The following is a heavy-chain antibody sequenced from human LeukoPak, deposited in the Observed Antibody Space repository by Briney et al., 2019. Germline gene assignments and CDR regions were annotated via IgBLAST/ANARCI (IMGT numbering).Heavy chain of an antibody. J-gene: IGHJ4*02. D-gene: IGHD5-24*01. CDR2: ISYDGSNK. CDR3: AKAPLFGATIPFDY. V-gene: IGHV3-30*18. Sequence: GGSLRLSCEASGFTFSSYGMHWVRQAPGKGLEWVAVISYDGSNKYYADSVKGRFTISRDNSKNTLYLQMNSLRAEDTAVYYCAKAPLFGATIPFDYWGQGTLVTVSS. CDR1: GFTFSSYG.